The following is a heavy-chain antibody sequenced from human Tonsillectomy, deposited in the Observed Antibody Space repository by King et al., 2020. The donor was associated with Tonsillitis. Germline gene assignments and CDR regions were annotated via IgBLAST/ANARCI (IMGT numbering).Heavy chain of an antibody. D-gene: IGHD5-18*01. CDR1: GFTFSSYW. J-gene: IGHJ4*02. V-gene: IGHV3-74*01. Sequence: VQLVESGGGLVQPGGSLRLSCAASGFTFSSYWMHWVRQAPGKGLVWVSRINSDGSSTRYADSVKGRFTISRDNAKNTLYLQMNSLRAEDTAVFYCARGGGYSYGPFDYWGQGTLVTVSS. CDR3: ARGGGYSYGPFDY. CDR2: INSDGSST.